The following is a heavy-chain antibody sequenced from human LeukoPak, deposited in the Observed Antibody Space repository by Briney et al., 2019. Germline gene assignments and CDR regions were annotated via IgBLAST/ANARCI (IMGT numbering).Heavy chain of an antibody. V-gene: IGHV3-48*02. D-gene: IGHD4-23*01. J-gene: IGHJ2*01. CDR3: ARVRGNGCYFDL. CDR1: GFTFSSFS. CDR2: ISGSSSIN. Sequence: RESLRLSCAASGFTFSSFSMNWVRQAPGKGLEWVSYISGSSSINCYADSVKGRFTISRDNAKNSLYLQINSLRDDDTAVYYCARVRGNGCYFDLWGRGTLVTVSS.